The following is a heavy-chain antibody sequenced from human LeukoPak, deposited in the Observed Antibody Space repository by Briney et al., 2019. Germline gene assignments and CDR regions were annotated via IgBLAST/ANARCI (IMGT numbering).Heavy chain of an antibody. CDR1: GFTFSSYS. V-gene: IGHV3-21*01. J-gene: IGHJ4*02. Sequence: GGSLRLSCAASGFTFSSYSMNWVRQAPGKGLEWVSSISSSSYIYYADSVKGRFTISRDNAKNSLYLQMNSLRAEDTAVYYCARGGSTWPFDYWGQGTLVTVSS. CDR2: ISSSSYI. CDR3: ARGGSTWPFDY. D-gene: IGHD5/OR15-5a*01.